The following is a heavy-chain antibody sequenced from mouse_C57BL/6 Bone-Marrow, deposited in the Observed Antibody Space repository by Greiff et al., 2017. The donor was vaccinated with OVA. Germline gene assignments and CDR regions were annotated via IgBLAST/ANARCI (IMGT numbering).Heavy chain of an antibody. D-gene: IGHD2-3*01. Sequence: VKLMESGPGLVAPSQSLSITCTVSGFSLTSYGVHWVRQPPGKGLEWLVVIWSDGSTTYNSALNSRLSISKDNSKSQVFLKMNSLQTDDTAMYYCARQPSIVYYAMDDWGQGTSVTVSS. CDR2: IWSDGST. V-gene: IGHV2-6-1*01. CDR1: GFSLTSYG. CDR3: ARQPSIVYYAMDD. J-gene: IGHJ4*01.